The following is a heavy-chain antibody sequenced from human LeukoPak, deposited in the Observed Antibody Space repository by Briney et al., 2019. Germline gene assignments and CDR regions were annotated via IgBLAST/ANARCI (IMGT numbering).Heavy chain of an antibody. J-gene: IGHJ4*02. CDR1: GGTFSSYA. V-gene: IGHV1-69*05. CDR3: ARVGVGATSPFGY. D-gene: IGHD1-26*01. CDR2: IIPIFGTA. Sequence: SVKVSCKASGGTFSSYAISWVRQAPGQGLEWMGRIIPIFGTANYAQKFQGRVSITTDESTSTAYMELSSLRSEDTAVYYCARVGVGATSPFGYWGQGTLVTVSS.